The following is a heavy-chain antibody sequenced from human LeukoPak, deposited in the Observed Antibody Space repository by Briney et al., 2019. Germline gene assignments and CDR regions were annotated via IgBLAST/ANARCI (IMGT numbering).Heavy chain of an antibody. V-gene: IGHV3-33*01. J-gene: IGHJ4*02. CDR3: ARDLGKIGGAYFDY. D-gene: IGHD3-3*01. Sequence: GGSLRLSCAASGFTFSSYGMHWVRQAPGKGLEWVAVIWYDGSNKYYADSVKGRFTISRDNSKNTLYLQMNSLRAEDTAVYYCARDLGKIGGAYFDYWGQGTLVTVSS. CDR1: GFTFSSYG. CDR2: IWYDGSNK.